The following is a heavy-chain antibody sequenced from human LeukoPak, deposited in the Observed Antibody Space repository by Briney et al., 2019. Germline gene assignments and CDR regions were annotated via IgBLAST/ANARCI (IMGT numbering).Heavy chain of an antibody. D-gene: IGHD3-3*01. J-gene: IGHJ6*03. CDR3: TQVGDFWSGPPHYYMDV. CDR1: GGSFTKXX. CDR2: XNDGGST. Sequence: VYGGSFTKXXXXXIRQPPGKXXXXXGXXNDGGSTNYNPSLKSGVTISVDTSKNQFSLRLSSMTAADTAVYYCTQVGDFWSGPPHYYMDVWGTGTTVTVSS. V-gene: IGHV4-34*03.